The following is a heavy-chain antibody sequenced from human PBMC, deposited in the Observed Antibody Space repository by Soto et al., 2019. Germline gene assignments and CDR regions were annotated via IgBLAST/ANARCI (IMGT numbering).Heavy chain of an antibody. V-gene: IGHV4-34*01. D-gene: IGHD3-9*01. Sequence: SETLSLTCAVYGGSFSGYYWSWIRQPPGKGLEWIGEINHSGSTNYNPSLKSRVTISVDTYKNQFSLKLSSVTAADTAVYYCATGTAQYFDWLLVAYYYYGMNVWGKGTTVTVSS. CDR1: GGSFSGYY. J-gene: IGHJ6*04. CDR2: INHSGST. CDR3: ATGTAQYFDWLLVAYYYYGMNV.